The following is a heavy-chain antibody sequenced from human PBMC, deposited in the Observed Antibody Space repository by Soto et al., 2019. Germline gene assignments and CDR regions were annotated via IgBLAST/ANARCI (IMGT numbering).Heavy chain of an antibody. Sequence: EVQLVESGGGLVKPGGSLRLSCAASGFTLTRYSMNWVRQAPGKELEWVSSISSTTNYIYYGDSMKGRFTISRDNAKNPLDLEMNSLRAEDTAVYYCARESEDLTSNFDYWGQGTLVTVSS. CDR3: ARESEDLTSNFDY. CDR1: GFTLTRYS. J-gene: IGHJ4*02. V-gene: IGHV3-21*06. CDR2: ISSTTNYI.